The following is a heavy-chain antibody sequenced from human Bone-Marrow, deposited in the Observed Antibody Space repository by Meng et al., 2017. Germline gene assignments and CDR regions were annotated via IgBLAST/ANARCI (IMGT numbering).Heavy chain of an antibody. J-gene: IGHJ6*02. D-gene: IGHD5-24*01. Sequence: GESLKISCAASGFTFSSYAMSWVRQAPGKGLEWVSAISGSGGSTYYADSVKGRFTISRDNSKNTLYLQMNSLRDEDTAVYYCAKDIGRRDGYNYYYGMDVWGQGTTVTVSS. CDR2: ISGSGGST. V-gene: IGHV3-23*01. CDR1: GFTFSSYA. CDR3: AKDIGRRDGYNYYYGMDV.